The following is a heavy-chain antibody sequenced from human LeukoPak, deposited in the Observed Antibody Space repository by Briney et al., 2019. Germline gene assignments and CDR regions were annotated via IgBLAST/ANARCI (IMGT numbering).Heavy chain of an antibody. CDR1: GFTFSHYW. J-gene: IGHJ4*02. D-gene: IGHD6-13*01. V-gene: IGHV3-7*01. CDR3: AKDDNSWSLDY. CDR2: IKQDGSQK. Sequence: GRSLRLSCAASGFTFSHYWMSWVRQAPGKGLERVASIKQDGSQKYYGDSVKGRFTISRDNAKNSLYLQMNSLRAEDTAFYYCAKDDNSWSLDYWGQGTLVTVSS.